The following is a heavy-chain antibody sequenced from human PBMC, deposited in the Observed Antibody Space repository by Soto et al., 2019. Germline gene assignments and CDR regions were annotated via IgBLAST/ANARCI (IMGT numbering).Heavy chain of an antibody. CDR2: IWYDGSNE. CDR3: ARAGGSSLYSWFDP. CDR1: GFIFSNHA. Sequence: QVQLVESGGGVVQPGTSLRLSCAASGFIFSNHAIHWVRQAPGKGLEWVAIIWYDGSNEYYADSVKGRFTISRDTSKNTLYLQMNNLRVKDTAMYYCARAGGSSLYSWFDPWGQGTLVTVSS. J-gene: IGHJ5*02. D-gene: IGHD6-13*01. V-gene: IGHV3-33*01.